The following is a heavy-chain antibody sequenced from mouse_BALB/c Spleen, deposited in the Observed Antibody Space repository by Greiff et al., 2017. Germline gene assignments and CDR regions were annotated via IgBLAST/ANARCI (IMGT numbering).Heavy chain of an antibody. CDR1: GFTFTDYY. V-gene: IGHV7-3*02. J-gene: IGHJ2*01. Sequence: DVKLVESGGGLVQPGGSLRLSCATSGFTFTDYYMSWVRQPPGKALEWLGFIRNKANGYTTEYSASVKGRFTISRDNSQSILYLQMNTLRAEDSATYYCARDIDDGYPYYFDYWGQGTTLTVSS. D-gene: IGHD2-3*01. CDR2: IRNKANGYTT. CDR3: ARDIDDGYPYYFDY.